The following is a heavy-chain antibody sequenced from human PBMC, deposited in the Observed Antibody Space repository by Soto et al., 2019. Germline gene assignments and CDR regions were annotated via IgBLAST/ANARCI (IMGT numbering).Heavy chain of an antibody. CDR1: GFTFNMYW. J-gene: IGHJ5*02. D-gene: IGHD2-15*01. CDR2: ISDDDSRT. Sequence: PGGSLRLSCAASGFTFNMYWMHWVRQAPGEGLEWVSRISDDDSRTDYADSVKGRFTISRDNAKNTLYLQMNALRVEDTALYYCARCGGGSCYWFDPWGQGTLVTVSS. CDR3: ARCGGGSCYWFDP. V-gene: IGHV3-74*01.